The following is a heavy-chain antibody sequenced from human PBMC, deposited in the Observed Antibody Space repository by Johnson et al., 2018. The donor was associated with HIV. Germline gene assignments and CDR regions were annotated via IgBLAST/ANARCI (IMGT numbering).Heavy chain of an antibody. D-gene: IGHD1-26*01. J-gene: IGHJ3*02. CDR1: GFTFSSYA. V-gene: IGHV3-30*03. CDR2: ISYDGSNK. CDR3: ARGGSYLTLDDAFDI. Sequence: QLHLVESGGGVVRPGGSLRLSCAASGFTFSSYAMHWVRQAPGKGLEWVAIISYDGSNKYYADSVKGRFTISRDNSKNTLYLQMNSLRAEDTAVYYCARGGSYLTLDDAFDIWGQGTMVTVSS.